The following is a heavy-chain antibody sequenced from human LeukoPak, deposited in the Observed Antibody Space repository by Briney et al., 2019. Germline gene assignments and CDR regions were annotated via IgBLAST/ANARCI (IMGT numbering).Heavy chain of an antibody. J-gene: IGHJ6*02. Sequence: SVKVSCKASGGTFSSYAISWVRQAPGQGLEWMGRIIPILGIANYAQKFQGRVTITADKSTGTAYMELSSLRSEDTAVYYCARVLGYCSSTSCHAYYYYGMDVWGQGTTVTVSS. CDR1: GGTFSSYA. CDR2: IIPILGIA. D-gene: IGHD2-2*01. V-gene: IGHV1-69*04. CDR3: ARVLGYCSSTSCHAYYYYGMDV.